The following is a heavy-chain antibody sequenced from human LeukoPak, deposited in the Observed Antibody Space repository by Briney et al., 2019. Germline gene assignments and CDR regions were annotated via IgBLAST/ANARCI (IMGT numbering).Heavy chain of an antibody. V-gene: IGHV3-48*02. CDR3: AREDDSWGPNNLDL. CDR1: EFTFSDHS. Sequence: GGSLRLSCAASEFTFSDHSMSWVRQAPGKGLEWISYIDTRSSVIYGDSVMGRFTISRDNAKNSLYLQMNSLRDEDTAMYYCAREDDSWGPNNLDLWGQGTMVTVSS. J-gene: IGHJ3*01. CDR2: IDTRSSVI. D-gene: IGHD7-27*01.